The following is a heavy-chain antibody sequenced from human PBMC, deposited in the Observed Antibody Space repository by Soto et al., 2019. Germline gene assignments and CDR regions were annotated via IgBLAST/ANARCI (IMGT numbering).Heavy chain of an antibody. CDR2: ISYDGSNK. D-gene: IGHD5-12*01. J-gene: IGHJ4*02. CDR3: ARDRGGYNPGYFDY. CDR1: AFTFSSYS. V-gene: IGHV3-30-3*01. Sequence: PGGSLRLSCAASAFTFSSYSMHWVRQAPGKGLEWVAVISYDGSNKDYADSVKGRFTISRDNSKNTLYLQMNRLRAEDTAVYYCARDRGGYNPGYFDYWGQGTLVTVSS.